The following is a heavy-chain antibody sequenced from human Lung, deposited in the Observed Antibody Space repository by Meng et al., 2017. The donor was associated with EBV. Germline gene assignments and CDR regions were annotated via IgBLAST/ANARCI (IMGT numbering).Heavy chain of an antibody. CDR1: GDSVSSSSAA. Sequence: QQFGPGRVQPSQPLSPTCVNSGDSVSSSSAAWTWSRQSPSRGLEWLGRTYYRSKWYNDYAVFVKSRITINPDTSKNQFSLQLNSVTPEDTAVYYCARGATSVFDLWGRGTLVTVSS. CDR3: ARGATSVFDL. CDR2: TYYRSKWYN. V-gene: IGHV6-1*01. J-gene: IGHJ2*01.